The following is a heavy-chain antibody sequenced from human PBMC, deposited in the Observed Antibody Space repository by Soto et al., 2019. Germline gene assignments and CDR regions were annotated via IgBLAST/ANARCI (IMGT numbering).Heavy chain of an antibody. J-gene: IGHJ6*02. CDR1: GGSISSGYYY. V-gene: IGHV4-30-4*01. CDR3: ASSSLYRMDV. Sequence: PSETLSLTCSVSGGSISSGYYYWSWIRQPPGKCLEWIGNIYYSGNTYYNPSLKSRLIISIDTYKNQFSLKVGSVTAADTAVYSCASSSLYRMDVWGQGTKVTVSS. CDR2: IYYSGNT.